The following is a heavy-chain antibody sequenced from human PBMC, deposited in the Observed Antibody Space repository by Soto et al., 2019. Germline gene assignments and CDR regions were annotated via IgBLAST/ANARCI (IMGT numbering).Heavy chain of an antibody. D-gene: IGHD3-10*01. CDR2: IYSGGST. CDR1: GFTVSSNY. V-gene: IGHV3-66*01. J-gene: IGHJ6*02. CDR3: ARDSVYLWFGESAPLDYYGMDV. Sequence: GGSLRLSCAASGFTVSSNYMSWVRQAPGKGLEWVSVIYSGGSTYYADSVKGRFTISRDNSKNTLYLQMNSLRAEDTAVYYCARDSVYLWFGESAPLDYYGMDVWGQGTTVTVSS.